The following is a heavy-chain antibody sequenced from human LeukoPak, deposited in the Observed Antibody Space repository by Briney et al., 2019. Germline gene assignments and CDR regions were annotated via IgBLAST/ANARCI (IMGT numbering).Heavy chain of an antibody. CDR2: IYYSGST. J-gene: IGHJ4*02. D-gene: IGHD3-10*01. CDR3: AGTGITSNDY. CDR1: GGYISSSSYS. V-gene: IGHV4-39*01. Sequence: SETLSLTCTVSGGYISSSSYSWGWIRQPPGKGLEWIGSIYYSGSTYYNPSLKSRVTISVDTSKNQFSLKLSSVTAADTAVYYCAGTGITSNDYWGQGTLVTVSS.